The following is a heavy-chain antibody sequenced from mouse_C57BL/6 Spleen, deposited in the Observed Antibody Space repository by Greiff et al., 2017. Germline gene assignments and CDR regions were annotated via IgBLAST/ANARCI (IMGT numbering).Heavy chain of an antibody. CDR2: ISSGGSYT. Sequence: DVKLVESGGDLVKPGGSLKLSCAASGFTFSSYGMSWVRQTPDKRLEWVATISSGGSYTYYPDSVKGRFTISRDNAKNTLYLQMSSLKSEDTAMYYCARQDTTVVALFDYWGQGTTLTVSS. CDR3: ARQDTTVVALFDY. J-gene: IGHJ2*01. V-gene: IGHV5-6*02. D-gene: IGHD1-1*01. CDR1: GFTFSSYG.